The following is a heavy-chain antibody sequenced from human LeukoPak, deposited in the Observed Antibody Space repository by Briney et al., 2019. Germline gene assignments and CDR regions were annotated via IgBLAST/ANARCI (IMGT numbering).Heavy chain of an antibody. Sequence: SETLSLTCTVSGGSISSYYWSWIRQPPGKGLEWIGYIYHSGSTNYNPSLKSRVTISVDTSKNQFSLRLSSVTAADTAVYYCARDTDEYSGYDFDIWGQGTMVTVSS. D-gene: IGHD5-12*01. CDR1: GGSISSYY. V-gene: IGHV4-59*01. CDR3: ARDTDEYSGYDFDI. J-gene: IGHJ3*02. CDR2: IYHSGST.